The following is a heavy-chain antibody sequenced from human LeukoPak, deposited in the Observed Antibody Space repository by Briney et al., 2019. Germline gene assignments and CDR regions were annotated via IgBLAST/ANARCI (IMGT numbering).Heavy chain of an antibody. CDR1: GYTFTSYY. V-gene: IGHV1-46*01. Sequence: ASVKVSCKASGYTFTSYYMHWVRQAPGQGLEWMGIINPSGGNTDYAQKFQGRVTMTRDTSTSTVYMELSSLRSEDTAVYYCAREWGRIGSGKGTGFAPWGQGTLVTVSS. CDR2: INPSGGNT. J-gene: IGHJ5*02. D-gene: IGHD3-10*01. CDR3: AREWGRIGSGKGTGFAP.